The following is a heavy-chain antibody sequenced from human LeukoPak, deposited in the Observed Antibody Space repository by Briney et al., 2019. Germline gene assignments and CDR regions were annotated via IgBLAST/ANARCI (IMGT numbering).Heavy chain of an antibody. J-gene: IGHJ4*02. CDR2: IRSKAYGGTT. CDR1: GFTFGDYA. Sequence: GGSLRPSCTASGFTFGDYAMSWVRQAPGKGLEWVGFIRSKAYGGTTEYAASVKGRFTISRDDSKSIAYLQMNSLKTEDTAVYYCTRVESSRGVGYWGQGTLVTVSS. V-gene: IGHV3-49*04. D-gene: IGHD2-2*01. CDR3: TRVESSRGVGY.